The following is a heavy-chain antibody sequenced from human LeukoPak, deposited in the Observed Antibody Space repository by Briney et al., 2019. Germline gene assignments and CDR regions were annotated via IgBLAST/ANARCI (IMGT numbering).Heavy chain of an antibody. D-gene: IGHD6-19*01. CDR1: GYTFTSYG. CDR2: ISAYNGNT. J-gene: IGHJ4*02. Sequence: GASVKVSCKASGYTFTSYGISWVRQAPGQGLEWMGWISAYNGNTNYAQKLQGRVTMTTDTSTSTAYMELRSLRSDDTAMYYCARDRWPGIAVAGTTFDYWGQGALVTVSP. V-gene: IGHV1-18*01. CDR3: ARDRWPGIAVAGTTFDY.